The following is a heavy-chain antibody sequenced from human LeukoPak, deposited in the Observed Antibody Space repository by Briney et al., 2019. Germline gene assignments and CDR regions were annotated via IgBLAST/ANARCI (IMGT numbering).Heavy chain of an antibody. V-gene: IGHV5-51*01. D-gene: IGHD1-26*01. CDR3: ARPSGTYKYYFDY. CDR2: IYPGESDT. Sequence: GESRKISCKGSGYSFTTYWIGWVRQMPGQGLEWMGIIYPGESDTRYSPSFQGQVTISADKSISTAYLQWSSLKASDSAMYYCARPSGTYKYYFDYWGQGTLVTVSS. CDR1: GYSFTTYW. J-gene: IGHJ4*02.